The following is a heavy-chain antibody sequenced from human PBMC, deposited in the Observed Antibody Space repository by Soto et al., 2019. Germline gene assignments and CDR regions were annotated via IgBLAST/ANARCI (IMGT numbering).Heavy chain of an antibody. CDR3: ARGTIFGVVITNRYYGMDV. D-gene: IGHD3-3*01. V-gene: IGHV1-69*06. CDR2: IIPIFGTA. CDR1: GGTFSSYA. J-gene: IGHJ6*02. Sequence: QVQLVQSGAEVKKPGSSVKVSCKASGGTFSSYAISWVRQAPGQGLEWMGGIIPIFGTANYAQKFQGRVTITADKSTSTAYMELSSLRSEDTAVYYCARGTIFGVVITNRYYGMDVWGQGTTVTVSS.